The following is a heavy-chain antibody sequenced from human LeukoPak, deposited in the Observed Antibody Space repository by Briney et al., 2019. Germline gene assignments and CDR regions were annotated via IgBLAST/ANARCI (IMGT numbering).Heavy chain of an antibody. CDR3: ARASMASNYFDY. D-gene: IGHD3-10*01. CDR1: GFTFSSYA. J-gene: IGHJ4*02. CDR2: ISYDGSNK. Sequence: PGGSLRLSCAASGFTFSSYAMHWVRQAPGKGLEWVAVISYDGSNKYYADSVKGRFTISRDNSKNTLYLQMNSLRAEDTAVYYCARASMASNYFDYWGQGTLVTVSS. V-gene: IGHV3-30-3*01.